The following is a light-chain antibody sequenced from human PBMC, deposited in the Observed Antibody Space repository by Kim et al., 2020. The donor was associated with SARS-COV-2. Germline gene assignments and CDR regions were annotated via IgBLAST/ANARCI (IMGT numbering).Light chain of an antibody. CDR2: KDN. Sequence: GKTITIACTRSSGSITSDCEQWYQQRPGSAPTTVIYKDNQSPSGAGDRFCGSIDSSSNSASLTISGLKAEDEADYYCQSYESSTGVFGGGTQLTVL. CDR1: SGSITSDC. CDR3: QSYESSTGV. J-gene: IGLJ3*02. V-gene: IGLV6-57*03.